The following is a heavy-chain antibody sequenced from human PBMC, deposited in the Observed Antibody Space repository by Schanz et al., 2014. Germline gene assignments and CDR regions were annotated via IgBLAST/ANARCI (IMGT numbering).Heavy chain of an antibody. D-gene: IGHD3-3*01. CDR2: INPYDDTI. V-gene: IGHV1-46*01. CDR1: NYIFTKYY. J-gene: IGHJ3*02. CDR3: VTEKRRESGTWAKAFDI. Sequence: QVQLVQSGAEVKKPGASVKLSCKASNYIFTKYYIHCVRQAPGQGLEWMGLINPYDDTIDYAKKFQGRVTMTRDTSTTTVYMELSSLRYDDTAMYYCVTEKRRESGTWAKAFDIWGQGTWGTVAS.